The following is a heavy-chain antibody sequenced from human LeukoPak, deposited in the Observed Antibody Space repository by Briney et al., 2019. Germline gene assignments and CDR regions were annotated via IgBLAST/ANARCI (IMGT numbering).Heavy chain of an antibody. D-gene: IGHD3-10*01. Sequence: PGGSLRLSWAASGFTFSGYAMQWGRQAPGKGLEWVAVISYDGSNEYYADSVKGRFTISRDNSKITLYLQMNSLSVEDTTVYYCARVGYYASGPFSYFDYWGQGTLVTVSS. CDR3: ARVGYYASGPFSYFDY. V-gene: IGHV3-30-3*01. J-gene: IGHJ4*02. CDR2: ISYDGSNE. CDR1: GFTFSGYA.